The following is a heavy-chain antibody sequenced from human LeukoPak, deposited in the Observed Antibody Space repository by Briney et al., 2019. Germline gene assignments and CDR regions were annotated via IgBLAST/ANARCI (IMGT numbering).Heavy chain of an antibody. CDR3: AVAPGDY. D-gene: IGHD2-21*01. J-gene: IGHJ4*02. V-gene: IGHV1-2*02. Sequence: ASVRVSCEASGYTFTGYYMHWVRQAPGQGLEWMRWINPNTGDTNYAQKFQGRVTMTRDTSIATVYMEISRLTSDDTALFYCAVAPGDYWGQGTLVTVSS. CDR1: GYTFTGYY. CDR2: INPNTGDT.